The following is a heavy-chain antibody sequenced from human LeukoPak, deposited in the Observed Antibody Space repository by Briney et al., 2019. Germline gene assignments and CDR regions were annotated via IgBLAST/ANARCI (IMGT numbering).Heavy chain of an antibody. CDR1: GFTFSSYA. Sequence: GRSLRLSCAASGFTFSSYAIHWVRQAPGKGLEWVAVISYDGSNKYYADSVKGRFTISRDNSKNTLYLQMNSLRAEDTAVYYCAREAAYYDFWSGYHYANYFDYWGQGTLVTVSS. J-gene: IGHJ4*02. CDR2: ISYDGSNK. D-gene: IGHD3-3*01. V-gene: IGHV3-30*04. CDR3: AREAAYYDFWSGYHYANYFDY.